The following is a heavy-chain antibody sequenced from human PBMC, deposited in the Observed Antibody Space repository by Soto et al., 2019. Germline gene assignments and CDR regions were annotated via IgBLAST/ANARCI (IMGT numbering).Heavy chain of an antibody. CDR3: ARESEDLTSNFDY. CDR1: GFTFTRYS. CDR2: ISSTTKYL. V-gene: IGHV3-21*06. J-gene: IGHJ4*02. Sequence: GGSLRLSCAASGFTFTRYSMNWVRQAPGKGLEWVSSISSTTKYLYYGDSMKGRFTISRDNAKNSLYLEMNSLRAEDTAVYYCARESEDLTSNFDYWGQGTLVTVSS.